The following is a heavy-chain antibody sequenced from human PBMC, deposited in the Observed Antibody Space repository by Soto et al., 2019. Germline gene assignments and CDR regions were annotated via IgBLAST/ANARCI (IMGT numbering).Heavy chain of an antibody. CDR1: GFTFSSYA. D-gene: IGHD6-6*01. CDR2: ISGSAGST. Sequence: EVQLLESGGGLVQPGGSLRLSCAASGFTFSSYAMSWVRQAPGKGLEWVSAISGSAGSTYYADSVKGRFTISRDNSKNTLYLQSNSLRAEDTAVYYCSKFTNKAARHFDYWGQGTLVTVSS. V-gene: IGHV3-23*01. CDR3: SKFTNKAARHFDY. J-gene: IGHJ4*02.